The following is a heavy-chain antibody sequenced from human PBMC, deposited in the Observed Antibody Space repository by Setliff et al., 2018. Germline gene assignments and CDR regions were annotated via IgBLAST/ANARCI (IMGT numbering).Heavy chain of an antibody. CDR2: TSGSGDAT. J-gene: IGHJ3*02. CDR1: GFTFSSYA. Sequence: GGSLRLSCAASGFTFSSYAMTWVRQAPGKGLVWVSATSGSGDATYYADSVKGRFTISRDNSKNTLFLQMNSLRAEDTAVYYCAKDSRYCSGGSCSEPDAFDIWGQGTMVTVSS. CDR3: AKDSRYCSGGSCSEPDAFDI. V-gene: IGHV3-23*01. D-gene: IGHD2-15*01.